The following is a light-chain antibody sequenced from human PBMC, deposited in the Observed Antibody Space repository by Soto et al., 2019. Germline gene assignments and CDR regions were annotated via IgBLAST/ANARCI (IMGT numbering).Light chain of an antibody. Sequence: QMTQSPSTLSASVGDRVAITCRASQSINNWLAWYQQKPGKAPKLLIYEASNLQSGVPSRFSGDGSGTEFSLTISSLQPEDFATYYCQQLFDYPLTFGG. CDR1: QSINNW. CDR2: EAS. V-gene: IGKV1-5*03. J-gene: IGKJ4*01. CDR3: QQLFDYPLT.